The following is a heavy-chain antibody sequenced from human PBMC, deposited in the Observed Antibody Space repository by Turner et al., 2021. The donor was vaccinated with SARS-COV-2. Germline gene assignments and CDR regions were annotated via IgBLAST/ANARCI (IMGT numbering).Heavy chain of an antibody. D-gene: IGHD3-10*01. J-gene: IGHJ5*02. Sequence: QLQLQESGPGLVKPSETLSLTSPALGSSISSIPDYWGWIRQPPGKGLEWIGSIYYSGSTYYNPSLKSRVTISVDTSKNQFSLKLSSVTAADTAVYYCARRSEGYYGSGSHWFDPWGQGTLVTVSS. CDR1: GSSISSIPDY. CDR2: IYYSGST. V-gene: IGHV4-39*01. CDR3: ARRSEGYYGSGSHWFDP.